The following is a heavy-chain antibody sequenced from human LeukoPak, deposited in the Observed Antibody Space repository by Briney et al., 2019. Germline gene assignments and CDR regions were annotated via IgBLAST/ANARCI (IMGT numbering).Heavy chain of an antibody. D-gene: IGHD3-16*01. J-gene: IGHJ4*02. CDR3: ARDRAKYDSTDYFDY. V-gene: IGHV1-2*02. CDR2: VNPNRGDT. Sequence: GASVKVSCKASGYSFSDYFIYWVRQAPGQRLELMGWVNPNRGDTNYAQKFQGRVSMTRDTSITTVYMERSRLRSDDTAVYYCARDRAKYDSTDYFDYWGQGTLVTVSS. CDR1: GYSFSDYF.